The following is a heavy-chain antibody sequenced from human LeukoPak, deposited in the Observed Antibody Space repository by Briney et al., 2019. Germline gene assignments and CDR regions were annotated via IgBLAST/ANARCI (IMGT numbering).Heavy chain of an antibody. CDR3: TTVQT. J-gene: IGHJ5*02. CDR2: IKSKTDGGTT. CDR1: GGSISSYY. Sequence: PSETLSLTCTVSGGSISSYYWSWVRQAPGKGLEWVGRIKSKTDGGTTDYAAPVKGRFTISRDDSKNTLYLQMNSLKTEDTAVYYCTTVQTWGQGTLVTVSS. V-gene: IGHV3-15*01.